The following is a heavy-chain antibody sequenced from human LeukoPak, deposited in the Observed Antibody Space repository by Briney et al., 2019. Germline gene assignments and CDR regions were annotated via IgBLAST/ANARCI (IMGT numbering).Heavy chain of an antibody. D-gene: IGHD3-22*01. V-gene: IGHV3-23*01. CDR2: ISGSGGST. CDR3: AKDYYDSSGYQGSYYFDY. J-gene: IGHJ4*02. CDR1: GFTFSSYA. Sequence: GGSLRLSCAASGFTFSSYAMSWVRQAPGEGLEWVSAISGSGGSTYYADSVKGRFTISRDNSKNTLYLQMNSLRAEDTAVYYCAKDYYDSSGYQGSYYFDYWGQGTLVTVSS.